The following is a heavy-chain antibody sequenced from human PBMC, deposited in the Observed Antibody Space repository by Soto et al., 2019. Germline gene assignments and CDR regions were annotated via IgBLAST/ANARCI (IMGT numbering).Heavy chain of an antibody. J-gene: IGHJ6*02. CDR3: AKDSRIAADDYYGMDV. CDR1: GFTFDDYA. CDR2: ISWNSGSI. D-gene: IGHD6-25*01. Sequence: EVQLVESGGGLVQPGRSLRLSCAASGFTFDDYAMHWVRQAPGKGLEWVSGISWNSGSIGYADSVKGRFTISRDNAKNSLYLQMNSLRAEDTALYYCAKDSRIAADDYYGMDVWGQGTTVTVSS. V-gene: IGHV3-9*01.